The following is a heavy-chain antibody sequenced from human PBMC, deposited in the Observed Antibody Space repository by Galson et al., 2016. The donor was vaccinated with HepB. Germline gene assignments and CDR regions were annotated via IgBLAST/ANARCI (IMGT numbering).Heavy chain of an antibody. J-gene: IGHJ2*01. CDR3: ARDRGNLGSDL. Sequence: SETLSLTCAVSGVSISSYYWSWIRQPPGKGLEWIGYIYYNGHTKTNSSLKSRVTLSVDTSTNHFSLDLTSGTAVDTAVYYCARDRGNLGSDLCVRGTRVTVSS. D-gene: IGHD4-23*01. CDR1: GVSISSYY. V-gene: IGHV4-59*01. CDR2: IYYNGHT.